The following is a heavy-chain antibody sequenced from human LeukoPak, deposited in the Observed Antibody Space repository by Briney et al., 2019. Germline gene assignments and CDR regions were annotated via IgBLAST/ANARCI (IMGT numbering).Heavy chain of an antibody. Sequence: SETLSLTCTVSGGSVNSVSFHWSWIRQPPGKGVEWIGYMYYDGSTSYNPSLKSRGTISLDTSKNQFSLKLSSVTAADTAVYYCARDKAGLPQSYAFDIWGQGTMVTVSS. J-gene: IGHJ3*02. CDR3: ARDKAGLPQSYAFDI. D-gene: IGHD4-11*01. CDR2: MYYDGST. CDR1: GGSVNSVSFH. V-gene: IGHV4-61*01.